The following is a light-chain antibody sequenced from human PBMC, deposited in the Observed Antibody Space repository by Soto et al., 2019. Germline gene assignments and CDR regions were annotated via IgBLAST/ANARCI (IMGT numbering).Light chain of an antibody. CDR2: YDD. J-gene: IGLJ1*01. Sequence: PPTVCGSPRARVNNYRSGNNSKVGNNAVNWYQQLPGKAPKLLIYYDDLLPSGVSDRFSGSKSGTSASLAISGLQSEDEADYYCAAWDDSLNGPFVFGTGTKVTVL. CDR3: AAWDDSLNGPFV. V-gene: IGLV1-36*01. CDR1: NSKVGNNA.